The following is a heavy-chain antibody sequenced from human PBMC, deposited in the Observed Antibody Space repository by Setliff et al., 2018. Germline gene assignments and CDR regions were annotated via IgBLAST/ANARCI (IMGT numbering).Heavy chain of an antibody. CDR1: GFTFSNYR. CDR2: IWHDGGNK. Sequence: PGGSLRLSCAASGFTFSNYRMHWVRQAPGKGLEWVAVIWHDGGNKYHAESVKGLFTISRDNSKNTLYLQMNSLRPEDTAVYYCARTCSGSGCYAGLESWGQGTPVTVSS. D-gene: IGHD2-15*01. CDR3: ARTCSGSGCYAGLES. J-gene: IGHJ4*02. V-gene: IGHV3-33*08.